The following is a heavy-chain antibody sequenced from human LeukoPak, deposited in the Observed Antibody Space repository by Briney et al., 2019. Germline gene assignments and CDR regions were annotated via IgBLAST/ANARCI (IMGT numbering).Heavy chain of an antibody. CDR2: IRYDGSNK. CDR1: GFTFGSYG. Sequence: GGSLRLSCAASGFTFGSYGMHWVRQAPGKGLEWVAFIRYDGSNKYYADSVKGRFTISRDNSKNTLYLQMNSLRAEDTAVYYCARTNRIAAIYYFDYWGQGTLVTVSS. J-gene: IGHJ4*02. CDR3: ARTNRIAAIYYFDY. D-gene: IGHD6-6*01. V-gene: IGHV3-30*02.